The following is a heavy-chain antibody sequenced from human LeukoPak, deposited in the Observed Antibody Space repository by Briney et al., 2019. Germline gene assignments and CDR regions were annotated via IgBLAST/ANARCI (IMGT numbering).Heavy chain of an antibody. J-gene: IGHJ4*02. CDR1: GGSISSSSYY. V-gene: IGHV4-39*01. Sequence: PSETLSLTCTVSGGSISSSSYYWGWIRQPPGKGLEWIGSIYRTGSTYYNPSLKSRVTISMDTSKNQFSLKLSSVTAADTAVYYCARRLRITMVRGVMAYYFDYWGQGTLVTVSS. D-gene: IGHD3-10*01. CDR3: ARRLRITMVRGVMAYYFDY. CDR2: IYRTGST.